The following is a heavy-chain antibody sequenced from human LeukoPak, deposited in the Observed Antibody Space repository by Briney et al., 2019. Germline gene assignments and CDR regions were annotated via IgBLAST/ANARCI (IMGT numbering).Heavy chain of an antibody. CDR2: IKTDGLTT. CDR3: ATGQTDSRYYFDS. Sequence: GGSLRLSCAASEFPFNTYWMHWVRQAPGKGLEWVSRIKTDGLTTTYADSVKGRFTISRDNAKNTLYLQMNSLRAEDTAVYYCATGQTDSRYYFDSWGQGTLVTVSS. J-gene: IGHJ4*02. V-gene: IGHV3-74*01. CDR1: EFPFNTYW. D-gene: IGHD1-14*01.